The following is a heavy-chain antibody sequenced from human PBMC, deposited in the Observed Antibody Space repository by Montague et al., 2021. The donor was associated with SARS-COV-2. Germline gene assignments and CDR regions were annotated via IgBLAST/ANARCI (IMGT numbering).Heavy chain of an antibody. CDR3: ARGPRVVAATLWFDP. D-gene: IGHD2-15*01. Sequence: SLRLSCAASGFTFTSYWMAWVRQAPGKGLEWVASLKENGSEKYILYSFKVLFTISRDNAKDSLYLQMNSLRAEDTAVYYCARGPRVVAATLWFDPWGQGTQVTVSP. CDR2: LKENGSEK. V-gene: IGHV3-7*04. CDR1: GFTFTSYW. J-gene: IGHJ5*02.